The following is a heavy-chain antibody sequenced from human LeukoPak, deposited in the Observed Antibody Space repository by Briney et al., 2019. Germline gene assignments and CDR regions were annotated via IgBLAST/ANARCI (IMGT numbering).Heavy chain of an antibody. CDR3: ARASALGDFDY. CDR2: ISGSGGST. V-gene: IGHV3-23*01. Sequence: GGSLRLSCAASGFTFSNYAMSWVRQAPGKGLEWVSAISGSGGSTYYADSVKGRFTISRDNSKNTLYLQMNSLRAEDTAVYYCARASALGDFDYWGQGTLVTVSS. D-gene: IGHD3-10*01. CDR1: GFTFSNYA. J-gene: IGHJ4*02.